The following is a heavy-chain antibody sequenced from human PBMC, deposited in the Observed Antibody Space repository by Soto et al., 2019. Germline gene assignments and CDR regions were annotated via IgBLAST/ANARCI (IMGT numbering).Heavy chain of an antibody. CDR3: ARPWPLPTSSPRDYYYYGMDV. J-gene: IGHJ6*02. D-gene: IGHD2-2*01. Sequence: QVQLVQSGAEVKKPGSSVKVSCKASGGTFSSYAISWVRQAPGQGLEWMGGIIPIFGTANYAQKFQGRVTITADESTSTAYMELSSLRSEDTAVYYCARPWPLPTSSPRDYYYYGMDVWGQGTTVTVSS. CDR2: IIPIFGTA. CDR1: GGTFSSYA. V-gene: IGHV1-69*01.